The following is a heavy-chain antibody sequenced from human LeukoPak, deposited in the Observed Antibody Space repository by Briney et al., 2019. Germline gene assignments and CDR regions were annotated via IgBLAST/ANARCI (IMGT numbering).Heavy chain of an antibody. CDR3: ARDGRAILRSFDS. CDR1: GYTFTGYY. Sequence: ASVKVSCKASGYTFTGYYIHWVRQAPGQGLEWMGWINPNSGATNYVQKFQGRVTMTRDTTISTVYMELSRLRSDDTAVYYCARDGRAILRSFDSWGQGTLVTVSS. D-gene: IGHD2-15*01. CDR2: INPNSGAT. J-gene: IGHJ4*02. V-gene: IGHV1-2*02.